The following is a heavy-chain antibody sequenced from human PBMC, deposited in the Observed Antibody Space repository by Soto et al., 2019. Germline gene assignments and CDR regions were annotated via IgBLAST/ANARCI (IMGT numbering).Heavy chain of an antibody. CDR2: VFYKGNT. D-gene: IGHD5-18*01. CDR1: GGSITGYY. CDR3: AMSGDSFGFTDY. Sequence: QVQLQESGPGLVKPSETLSLTCTVSGGSITGYYWTWIRQPPGKGLEWIGYVFYKGNTNYNPSLKSRVTISVDTSANQFSLRLSSVTAADTAVYYCAMSGDSFGFTDYCGQGTLVTVSS. J-gene: IGHJ4*02. V-gene: IGHV4-59*01.